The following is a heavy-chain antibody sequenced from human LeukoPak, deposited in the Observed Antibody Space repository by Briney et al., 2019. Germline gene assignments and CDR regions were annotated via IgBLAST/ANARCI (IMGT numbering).Heavy chain of an antibody. D-gene: IGHD6-19*01. CDR2: ISYDGSNK. J-gene: IGHJ4*02. Sequence: GGSLRLSCAASGFTVSSNYMSWVRQAPGKGLEWVAVISYDGSNKYYADSVKGRFTISRDNSKNTLYLQMNSLRAEDTAVYYCARGEPWLVLDYWGQGTLVTVSS. CDR1: GFTVSSNY. CDR3: ARGEPWLVLDY. V-gene: IGHV3-30-3*01.